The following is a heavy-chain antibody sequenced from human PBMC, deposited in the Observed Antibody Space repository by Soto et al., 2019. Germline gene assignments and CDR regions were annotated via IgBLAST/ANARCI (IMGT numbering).Heavy chain of an antibody. CDR2: IYYSGST. J-gene: IGHJ4*02. V-gene: IGHV4-30-4*01. CDR1: GGSISSGDYY. D-gene: IGHD4-17*01. CDR3: ARERGADYGGNVAPFDY. Sequence: QVQLQESGPGLVKPSQTLSLTCTVSGGSISSGDYYWSWIRQPPGKGLEWIGYIYYSGSTYYNPSLKSRVTISVDTSKNQFSLKLSSVTAADTAVYYCARERGADYGGNVAPFDYWGQGTLVTVSS.